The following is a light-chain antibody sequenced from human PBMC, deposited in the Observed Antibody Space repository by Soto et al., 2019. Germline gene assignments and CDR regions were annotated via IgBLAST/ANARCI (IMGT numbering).Light chain of an antibody. Sequence: SYELTQPPSVSVAPGKTARITCGGNNIGSNSVHWYQQTPGQAPVLVIYYDTDRPSGIPERFSGSNSGNTATLTLSRVEAGDEADYYCQVWDSSSDHWVFGGGTKLTVL. CDR3: QVWDSSSDHWV. CDR2: YDT. J-gene: IGLJ3*02. CDR1: NIGSNS. V-gene: IGLV3-21*04.